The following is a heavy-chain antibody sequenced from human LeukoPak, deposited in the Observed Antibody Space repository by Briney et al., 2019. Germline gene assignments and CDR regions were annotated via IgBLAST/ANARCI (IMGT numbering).Heavy chain of an antibody. CDR1: GFTFSNHG. CDR2: ISGSGGRT. Sequence: PGGSLRLSCAASGFTFSNHGMNWVRQAPGKGLEWVSGISGSGGRTYYADSVKGRFTISRDNSKNTVYLQMNSLRAEDTAGYYCAKDRSYGASEIWGQGTMVTVSS. D-gene: IGHD3-10*01. J-gene: IGHJ3*02. CDR3: AKDRSYGASEI. V-gene: IGHV3-23*01.